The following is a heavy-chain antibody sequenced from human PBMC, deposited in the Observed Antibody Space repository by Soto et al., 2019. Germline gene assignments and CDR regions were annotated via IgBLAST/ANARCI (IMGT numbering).Heavy chain of an antibody. D-gene: IGHD1-1*01. V-gene: IGHV1-18*01. J-gene: IGHJ4*02. CDR2: ISAQNGNT. CDR3: ARGRYGDY. CDR1: GYAFTTYG. Sequence: QVHLVQSGAEVKKPGASVKVSCKGSGYAFTTYGITWVRQAPGQGLEWMAWISAQNGNTNYAQKLQGRVTVTRDTSTSTAYMELRSLRSDDTAVYYCARGRYGDYWGQGALVTISS.